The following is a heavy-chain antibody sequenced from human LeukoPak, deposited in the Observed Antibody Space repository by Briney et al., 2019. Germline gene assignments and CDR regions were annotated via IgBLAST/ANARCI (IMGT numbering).Heavy chain of an antibody. Sequence: PSETLSLTWHVSGGSISSSSYYWGWIRQPPGKGLEWIGSIYYSGSTYYNPSLKSRVTISVDTSKNQFSLKLSSVTAADTAVYYCARHVFYGPFDYWGQGTLVTVSS. J-gene: IGHJ4*02. CDR3: ARHVFYGPFDY. D-gene: IGHD2/OR15-2a*01. CDR1: GGSISSSSYY. CDR2: IYYSGST. V-gene: IGHV4-39*01.